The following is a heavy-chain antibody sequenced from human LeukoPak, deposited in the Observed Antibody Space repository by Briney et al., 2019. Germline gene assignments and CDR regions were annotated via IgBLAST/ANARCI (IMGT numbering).Heavy chain of an antibody. D-gene: IGHD6-6*01. J-gene: IGHJ4*02. V-gene: IGHV4-4*07. CDR1: GGSISSYY. CDR2: IYTSGST. CDR3: ARGLEYSSSSPFDY. Sequence: SETLSLTCTVSGGSISSYYWSWIRQPAGKGLEWIGRIYTSGSTNYNPSLKSRVTISVDKSKNQFSLKLSSVTAADTAVYYCARGLEYSSSSPFDYWGQGTLVTVSS.